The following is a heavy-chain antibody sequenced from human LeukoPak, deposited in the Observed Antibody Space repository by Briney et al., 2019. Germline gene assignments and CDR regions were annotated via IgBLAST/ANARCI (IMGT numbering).Heavy chain of an antibody. V-gene: IGHV3-64*01. Sequence: GGSLRLSCAASGFTFSSYGMHWVRQAPGKGLEYVSAISSNGGSTYYANSVKGRFTISRDNSKNTLYLQMGSLRAEDMAVYYCARAHSSGWYLDYWGQGTLVTVSS. D-gene: IGHD6-19*01. CDR1: GFTFSSYG. CDR3: ARAHSSGWYLDY. CDR2: ISSNGGST. J-gene: IGHJ4*02.